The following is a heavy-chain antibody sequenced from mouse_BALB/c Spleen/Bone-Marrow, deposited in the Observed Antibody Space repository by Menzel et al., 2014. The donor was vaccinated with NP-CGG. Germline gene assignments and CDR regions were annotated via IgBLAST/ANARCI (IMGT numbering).Heavy chain of an antibody. Sequence: EVQLVESGGGLVQPGGSLKLSCAASGFDFXRYWMSWVRQAPVKGLEWIGEINPDSSTINYTPSLKDKFIISRDNAKNTLYLQMRKVRSEDTALYYCARQGYYGYSDYWGQGTTLTVSS. CDR1: GFDFXRYW. CDR3: ARQGYYGYSDY. J-gene: IGHJ2*01. D-gene: IGHD1-2*01. V-gene: IGHV4-1*02. CDR2: INPDSSTI.